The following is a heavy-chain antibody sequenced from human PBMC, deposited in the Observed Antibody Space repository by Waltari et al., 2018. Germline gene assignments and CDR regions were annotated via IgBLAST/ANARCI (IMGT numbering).Heavy chain of an antibody. CDR2: INHSGST. CDR1: GGSFSGYY. Sequence: QVQLQQWGAGLLKPSETLSLTCAVYGGSFSGYYWSWIRQPPGKGLEWIGEINHSGSTNYNPSLKSRVTISVDTSKNQFSLKLSSVTAADTAVYYCARGIAARFRAFDIWGQGTMVTVSS. V-gene: IGHV4-34*01. J-gene: IGHJ3*02. D-gene: IGHD6-6*01. CDR3: ARGIAARFRAFDI.